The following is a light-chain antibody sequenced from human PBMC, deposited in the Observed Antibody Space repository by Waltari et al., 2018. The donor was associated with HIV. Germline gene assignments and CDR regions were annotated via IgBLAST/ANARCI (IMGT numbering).Light chain of an antibody. CDR3: SSYARGGSLL. J-gene: IGLJ3*02. Sequence: QSALTQPASVSGSPGQSITISCIGTDRDIAIYNSISWYHHPPDRDPSLVSFDAHSRPSGSPFRVPGSKSGKTASVTIAGLQADDEGVYYCSSYARGGSLLFGGGTTVTVL. CDR2: DAH. CDR1: DRDIAIYNS. V-gene: IGLV2-14*01.